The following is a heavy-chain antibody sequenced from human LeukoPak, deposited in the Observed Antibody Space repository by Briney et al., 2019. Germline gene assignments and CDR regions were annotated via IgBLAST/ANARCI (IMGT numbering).Heavy chain of an antibody. J-gene: IGHJ4*02. V-gene: IGHV3-30*18. D-gene: IGHD3-3*01. CDR1: GFTFSRYG. CDR2: ISYDGSNK. Sequence: GGSLTLSCAASGFTFSRYGMHWVRQAPGKGLEWVAVISYDGSNKYYADSVKGRFTISRDNSKNTLYLQMSSLRAEDTAVYYCAKAELGVDTFFDYWGQGTLVTVSS. CDR3: AKAELGVDTFFDY.